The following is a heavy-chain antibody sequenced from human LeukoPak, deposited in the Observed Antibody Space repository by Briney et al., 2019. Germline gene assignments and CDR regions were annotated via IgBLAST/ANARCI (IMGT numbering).Heavy chain of an antibody. CDR2: ISSSSSYI. CDR3: ARERTGSSWPIFDY. CDR1: GVTFSSDS. Sequence: GGSLRLSCAASGVTFSSDSMNWVRQAPGKGLEWVSSISSSSSYIYYAESVKGRFTISRDNAKNSLYLQMNSLRAEDTAVYYCARERTGSSWPIFDYWGQGTLVTVSS. J-gene: IGHJ4*02. V-gene: IGHV3-21*01. D-gene: IGHD6-13*01.